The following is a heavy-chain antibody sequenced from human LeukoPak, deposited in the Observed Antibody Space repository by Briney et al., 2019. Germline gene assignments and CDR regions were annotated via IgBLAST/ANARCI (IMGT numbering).Heavy chain of an antibody. V-gene: IGHV3-23*01. CDR1: GFTFRSHA. CDR3: ARDPLGTRPGFDY. J-gene: IGHJ4*02. Sequence: GGSLRLSCVGSGFTFRSHAMSWVRQAPEKGLEFVSGIYENGGTTYYADSVKGRFSISRDNSKNTLYLQMNSLRAEDTAVYYCARDPLGTRPGFDYWGQGTLVTVSS. CDR2: IYENGGTT. D-gene: IGHD1-1*01.